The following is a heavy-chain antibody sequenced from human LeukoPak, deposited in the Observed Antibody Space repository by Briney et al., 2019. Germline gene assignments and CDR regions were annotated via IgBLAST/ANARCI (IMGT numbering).Heavy chain of an antibody. D-gene: IGHD2-2*01. CDR1: GHTLTELS. V-gene: IGHV1-24*01. Sequence: ASVNVSFQVSGHTLTELSMHWVRQAPGKGLERMGSFDPEDGETVYAQNFQGRVTLTEDTSIDTAYMELYILRSEDTAVYYCATPGPAPINNWFETWAKGTLVTVSS. J-gene: IGHJ5*02. CDR3: ATPGPAPINNWFET. CDR2: FDPEDGET.